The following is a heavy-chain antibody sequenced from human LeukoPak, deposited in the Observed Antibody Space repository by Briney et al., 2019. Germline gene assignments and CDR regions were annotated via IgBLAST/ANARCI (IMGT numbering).Heavy chain of an antibody. D-gene: IGHD3-10*01. J-gene: IGHJ4*02. CDR3: ARDIVSGSGSLDY. V-gene: IGHV3-74*01. CDR1: RFSFSIYW. Sequence: QPGGSLRLSCAASRFSFSIYWMHWVRQAPGKGLVWVSRVKSDGSNPSYADSVKGRFTISRDNAENMLYLQMNTLGAEDTAVYYCARDIVSGSGSLDYWGQGTLVTVSS. CDR2: VKSDGSNP.